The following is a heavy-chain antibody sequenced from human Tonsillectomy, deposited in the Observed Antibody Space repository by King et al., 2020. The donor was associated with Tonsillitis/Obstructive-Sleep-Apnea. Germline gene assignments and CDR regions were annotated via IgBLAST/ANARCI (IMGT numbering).Heavy chain of an antibody. V-gene: IGHV1-69*12. J-gene: IGHJ4*02. Sequence: QLVQSGAEVKRPGSSVKVSCKATGGTFTSYAINWVRQAPGQGLEWMGGIIPFFRTTNYAQKFQGRITITADASTSTAYMELSSLRSEDTAVYYCATYPANGAHGIELFDYWGQGTLVIVSS. CDR3: ATYPANGAHGIELFDY. CDR1: GGTFTSYA. CDR2: IIPFFRTT. D-gene: IGHD2-8*01.